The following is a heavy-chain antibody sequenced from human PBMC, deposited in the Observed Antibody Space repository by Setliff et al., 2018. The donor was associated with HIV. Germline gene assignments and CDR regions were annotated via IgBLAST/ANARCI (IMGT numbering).Heavy chain of an antibody. J-gene: IGHJ4*02. CDR2: INGGTTT. Sequence: GGSLRLSCAASGFTFSSYEMTWVRQAPGKGLEWVSVINGGTTTYYADSVKGRFTISRDKSKNTVYLQMYSLRAEDAALYYCAKDRVGYCSSISCPGGFDYWGQGTLVTVSS. D-gene: IGHD2-2*03. CDR3: AKDRVGYCSSISCPGGFDY. CDR1: GFTFSSYE. V-gene: IGHV3-23*01.